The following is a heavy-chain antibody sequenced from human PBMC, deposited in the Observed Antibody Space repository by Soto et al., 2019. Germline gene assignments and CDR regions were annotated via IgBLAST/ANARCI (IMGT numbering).Heavy chain of an antibody. V-gene: IGHV1-69*13. CDR1: GGTFSSYA. J-gene: IGHJ5*02. D-gene: IGHD3-22*01. CDR3: AEASNYYDSSGYYLPNWFDP. Sequence: SVKVSCKASGGTFSSYAISWVRQAPGQGLEWMGGIIPIFGTANYAQKFQGRVTITADESTSTAYMELSSLRSEDTAVYYCAEASNYYDSSGYYLPNWFDPWGQGTLVTVSS. CDR2: IIPIFGTA.